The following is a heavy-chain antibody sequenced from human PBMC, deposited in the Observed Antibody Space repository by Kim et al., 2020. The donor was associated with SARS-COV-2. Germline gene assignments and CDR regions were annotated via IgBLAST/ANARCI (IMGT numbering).Heavy chain of an antibody. CDR2: ISGSGGST. CDR1: GFTFSSYA. D-gene: IGHD4-17*01. CDR3: AKGRPGTTDPNLFDY. J-gene: IGHJ4*02. V-gene: IGHV3-23*01. Sequence: GGSLRLSCAASGFTFSSYAMSWVRQAPGKGLEWVSAISGSGGSTYYATSVKGRFTISRDNSKNTLYLQMNRLRAEDTAVYYCAKGRPGTTDPNLFDYWGQGTLVTVSS.